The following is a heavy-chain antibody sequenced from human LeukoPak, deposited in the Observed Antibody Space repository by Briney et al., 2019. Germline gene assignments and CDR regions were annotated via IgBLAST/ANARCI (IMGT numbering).Heavy chain of an antibody. V-gene: IGHV4-34*01. CDR3: ARTPEMVRGVITTLWFDP. CDR1: GGSFSGYY. Sequence: SETLSLTCAVYGGSFSGYYWSWIRQPPGKGLEWTGEINHSGSTNYNPSLKSRVTISVDTSKNQFSLKLSSVTAADTAVYYCARTPEMVRGVITTLWFDPWGQGTLSPSPQ. J-gene: IGHJ5*02. CDR2: INHSGST. D-gene: IGHD3-10*01.